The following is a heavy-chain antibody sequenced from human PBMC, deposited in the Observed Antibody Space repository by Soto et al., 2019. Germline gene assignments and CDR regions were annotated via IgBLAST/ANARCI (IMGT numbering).Heavy chain of an antibody. D-gene: IGHD4-17*01. Sequence: SETLSLTCAVYGGSFSGYYWSWIRQPPGKGLEWIGEINHSGSTNYNPSLKSRVTISVDTSNNQFSLKLSSVTAADTAVYYCASLYGDYVSYWGQGTLVTVSS. CDR2: INHSGST. J-gene: IGHJ4*02. CDR3: ASLYGDYVSY. CDR1: GGSFSGYY. V-gene: IGHV4-34*01.